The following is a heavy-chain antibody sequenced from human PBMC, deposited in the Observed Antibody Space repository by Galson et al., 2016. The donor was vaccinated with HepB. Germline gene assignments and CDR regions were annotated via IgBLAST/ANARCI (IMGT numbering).Heavy chain of an antibody. CDR3: ARQRNHDFWSAYLMHDPFDI. J-gene: IGHJ3*02. D-gene: IGHD3-3*01. Sequence: SLRLSCAASGFTVSSNHMGWVRQAPGKGLEWVSLIYSGGTTYYADSVKGRFTISRDNSKNTLYLQMNTLRTEDTAVYYCARQRNHDFWSAYLMHDPFDIWGQGTMVTVSS. V-gene: IGHV3-66*02. CDR1: GFTVSSNH. CDR2: IYSGGTT.